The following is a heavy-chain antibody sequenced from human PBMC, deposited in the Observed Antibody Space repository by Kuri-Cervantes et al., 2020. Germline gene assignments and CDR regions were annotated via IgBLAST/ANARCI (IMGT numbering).Heavy chain of an antibody. J-gene: IGHJ5*02. Sequence: SETLSLTCVVSGYSISSGYYWGWIRQPPGKGLEWIGTIYHSGNTYYNPALRSRVTISVDTSKNQFSLKLSSVTAADTAVYYCARHRDYYGSGSSYNWFDPWGQGTLVTVSS. CDR2: IYHSGNT. CDR1: GYSISSGYY. CDR3: ARHRDYYGSGSSYNWFDP. V-gene: IGHV4-38-2*01. D-gene: IGHD3-10*01.